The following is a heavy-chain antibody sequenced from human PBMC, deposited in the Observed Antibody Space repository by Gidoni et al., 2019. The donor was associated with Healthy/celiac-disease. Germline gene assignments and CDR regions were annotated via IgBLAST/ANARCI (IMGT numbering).Heavy chain of an antibody. V-gene: IGHV3-21*01. Sequence: EVQLVESGGGRVKPGGSLRLSCGASGFTCSSYSMNWVRQAPGEGLEWFSSISSSSSYIYYADSVKGRFTISRDNAKNSLYLQMNSLRAEDTAVYYCASGPTAYSSSPFMDYWGQGTLVTVSS. D-gene: IGHD6-6*01. J-gene: IGHJ4*02. CDR2: ISSSSSYI. CDR3: ASGPTAYSSSPFMDY. CDR1: GFTCSSYS.